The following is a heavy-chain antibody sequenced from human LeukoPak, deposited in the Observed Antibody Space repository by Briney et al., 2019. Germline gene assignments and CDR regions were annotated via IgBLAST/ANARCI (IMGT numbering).Heavy chain of an antibody. V-gene: IGHV1-18*01. CDR2: ISAYDANT. D-gene: IGHD2-15*01. J-gene: IGHJ4*02. CDR3: AREWVVQYYFDY. Sequence: ASVKVSCKASGYNFNSFGISWVRQAPGQGLEWMGWISAYDANTFYAPQLQGRVTMTTDTSTNTAYMELRSLRSDDTAVYYCAREWVVQYYFDYWGQGTLVTVSS. CDR1: GYNFNSFG.